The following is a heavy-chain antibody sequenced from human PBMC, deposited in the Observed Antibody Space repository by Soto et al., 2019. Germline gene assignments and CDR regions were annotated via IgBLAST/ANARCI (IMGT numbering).Heavy chain of an antibody. Sequence: PGGSLRLSCEVSGFTFDNFWMSWVRQAPGKGLEWVANMNPDGSAKHYVDSVKGRFTISRDNAKNSLYLQVNSLRPEDTAVYYCERDNDRKFDFWGQGTLVTVPS. CDR3: ERDNDRKFDF. J-gene: IGHJ4*02. V-gene: IGHV3-7*03. CDR1: GFTFDNFW. D-gene: IGHD2-8*01. CDR2: MNPDGSAK.